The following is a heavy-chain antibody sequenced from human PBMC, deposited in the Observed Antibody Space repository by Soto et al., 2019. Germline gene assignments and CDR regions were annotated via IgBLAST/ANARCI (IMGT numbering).Heavy chain of an antibody. D-gene: IGHD6-13*01. CDR2: VIPIFGTA. V-gene: IGHV1-69*13. CDR1: GGTFSTYA. CDR3: ATERRPQSSWRGPFAY. J-gene: IGHJ4*02. Sequence: SVKVSCKASGGTFSTYAISWVRQAPGQGLEWMGGVIPIFGTANYAQKFQGRVTITADVSTRTAYIELSSLRSEDTAMYYCATERRPQSSWRGPFAYWGQGTLVTVSS.